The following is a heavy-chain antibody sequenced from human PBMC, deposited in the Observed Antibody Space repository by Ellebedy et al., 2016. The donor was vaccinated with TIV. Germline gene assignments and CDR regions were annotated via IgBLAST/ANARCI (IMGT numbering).Heavy chain of an antibody. D-gene: IGHD3-10*01. V-gene: IGHV3-7*03. CDR2: IKQDGSEQ. J-gene: IGHJ4*02. Sequence: PGGSLRLSWQASGFPFSSNSMSWVRQPPGKGLEWVAYIKQDGSEQYYVDSVKGRFPSSRDNAKNSLYLQMNSLRAEDTAVYYCARGRSFNWGQGTLVTVSS. CDR1: GFPFSSNS. CDR3: ARGRSFN.